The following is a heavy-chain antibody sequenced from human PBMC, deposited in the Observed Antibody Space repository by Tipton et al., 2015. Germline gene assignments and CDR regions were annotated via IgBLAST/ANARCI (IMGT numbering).Heavy chain of an antibody. V-gene: IGHV4-34*01. Sequence: TLSLTCTIPGDSISNYYWSWIRQTPGKGLEWIGEVNHGGSSNYKPSLKSRVTVSVDTSKNQFSLRVSSVTAADTAVYYCARALDDYIPSDYWGQGTLVTVSS. CDR3: ARALDDYIPSDY. CDR1: GDSISNYY. J-gene: IGHJ4*02. CDR2: VNHGGSS. D-gene: IGHD5-24*01.